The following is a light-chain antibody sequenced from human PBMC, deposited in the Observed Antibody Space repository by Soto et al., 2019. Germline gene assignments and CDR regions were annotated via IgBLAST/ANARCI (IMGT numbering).Light chain of an antibody. Sequence: EIVLTQSPATLSVSPGERATLSCRASQSVSVYLDWYQQKSGQAPRLLIFDASKRATGIPDRFRGSGSGTDFTLTISSLEPEDFAVYYCQQRSNLITFGGGTKVDIK. V-gene: IGKV3-11*01. J-gene: IGKJ4*01. CDR3: QQRSNLIT. CDR1: QSVSVY. CDR2: DAS.